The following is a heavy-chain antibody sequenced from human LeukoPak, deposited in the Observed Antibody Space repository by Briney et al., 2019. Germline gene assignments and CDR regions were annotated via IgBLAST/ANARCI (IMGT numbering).Heavy chain of an antibody. V-gene: IGHV1-18*01. CDR2: ISAYNGNT. J-gene: IGHJ4*02. CDR3: ARDYAGSGSYYKRSRDLNY. D-gene: IGHD3-10*01. CDR1: GYTFTSYG. Sequence: GASVKVSCKASGYTFTSYGISWVRQAPGQGLEWMGWISAYNGNTNYAQKLQGRVTMTTDTSTSTAYMELRSLRSDDTAVYYCARDYAGSGSYYKRSRDLNYWGQGTLVTVSS.